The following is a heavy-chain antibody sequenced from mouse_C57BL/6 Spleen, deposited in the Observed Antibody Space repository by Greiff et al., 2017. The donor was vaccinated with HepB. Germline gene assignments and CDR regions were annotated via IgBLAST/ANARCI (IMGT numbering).Heavy chain of an antibody. Sequence: EVQLQQSGPELVKPGASVKISCKASGYTFTDYYMNWVKQSHGKSLEWIGDINPNNGGTSYNQRFKGKATLTVDKSSSTAYMELRSLTSEDSAVYYCVTGYFDVWGTGTTVTVSS. CDR1: GYTFTDYY. CDR3: VTGYFDV. J-gene: IGHJ1*03. CDR2: INPNNGGT. V-gene: IGHV1-26*01.